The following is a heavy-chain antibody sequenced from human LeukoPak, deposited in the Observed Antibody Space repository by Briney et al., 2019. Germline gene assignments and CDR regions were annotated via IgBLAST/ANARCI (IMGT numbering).Heavy chain of an antibody. Sequence: GRSLRLSCAASGFIFDDYAMHWVRQAPGKGLEWVSGISWNSGSIGYADSVKGRFTISRDNAKNSLYLQMNSLRAEDTALYYCAKAGTYGSGPIWGQGTMVTVSS. V-gene: IGHV3-9*01. CDR1: GFIFDDYA. D-gene: IGHD3-10*01. CDR3: AKAGTYGSGPI. CDR2: ISWNSGSI. J-gene: IGHJ3*02.